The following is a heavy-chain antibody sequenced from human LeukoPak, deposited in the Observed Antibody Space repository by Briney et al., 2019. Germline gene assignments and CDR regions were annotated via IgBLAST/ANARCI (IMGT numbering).Heavy chain of an antibody. J-gene: IGHJ5*02. CDR3: ARGPSSSWYVWFDP. D-gene: IGHD6-13*01. V-gene: IGHV4-34*01. CDR2: INHSGST. Sequence: PSETLSLTCAVYGGSFSGYYWSWIRQPPGKGLEWIGEINHSGSTNYNPSLKSRVTISVDTSKNQFSLKLSSVTAADTAVYYCARGPSSSWYVWFDPWGQGTLVTVSS. CDR1: GGSFSGYY.